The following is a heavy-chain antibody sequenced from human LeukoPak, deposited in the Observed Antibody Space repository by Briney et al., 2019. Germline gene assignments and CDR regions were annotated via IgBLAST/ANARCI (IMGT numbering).Heavy chain of an antibody. CDR1: GFTFSSYG. V-gene: IGHV3-30*03. J-gene: IGHJ4*02. D-gene: IGHD6-19*01. CDR3: ARDSRGSGWYPYFDY. Sequence: PGGSLRLSCAASGFTFSSYGMHWVRQAPGKGLEWVAVISYDGSNKYYADSVKGRFTISRDNSKNTLYLQMNSLRAEDTAVYYCARDSRGSGWYPYFDYWGQGTLVTVSS. CDR2: ISYDGSNK.